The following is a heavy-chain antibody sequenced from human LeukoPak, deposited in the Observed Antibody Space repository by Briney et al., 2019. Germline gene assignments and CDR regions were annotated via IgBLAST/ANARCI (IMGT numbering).Heavy chain of an antibody. D-gene: IGHD5-18*01. CDR2: IIPIFGTA. V-gene: IGHV1-69*05. CDR3: ARGPGGYSYGLPFDY. Sequence: ASVEVSCKASGGTFSSYAISWVRQAPGQGLEWMGGIIPIFGTANYAQKFQGRVTITTDESTSTAYTELSSLRSEDTAVYYCARGPGGYSYGLPFDYWAREPWSPSPQ. J-gene: IGHJ4*02. CDR1: GGTFSSYA.